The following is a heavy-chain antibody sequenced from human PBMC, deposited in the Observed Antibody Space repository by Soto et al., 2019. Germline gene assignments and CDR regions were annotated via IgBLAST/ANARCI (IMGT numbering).Heavy chain of an antibody. Sequence: EVQLLESGGGLVQPGGSLRLSCAASGFTFSSYAMSWVRQAPGKGLEWVSALSASGGSTYYADSVKGRFTISRDNSKNTLYLQMNSLRAEDTAVYYCAKVVAAAGIAYWGQGTLVTVSS. D-gene: IGHD6-13*01. V-gene: IGHV3-23*01. CDR2: LSASGGST. CDR3: AKVVAAAGIAY. J-gene: IGHJ4*02. CDR1: GFTFSSYA.